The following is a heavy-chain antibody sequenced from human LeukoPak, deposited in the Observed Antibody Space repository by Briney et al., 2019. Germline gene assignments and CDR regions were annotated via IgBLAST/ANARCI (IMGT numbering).Heavy chain of an antibody. CDR3: ARDHYYDSSGSSY. J-gene: IGHJ4*02. D-gene: IGHD3-22*01. Sequence: ASVKVSCKASGYTFTAYNMHWVRQAPGQGLEWMAWINPNSGGTNYAQKFQGRVTMTRDTSISTAYMELSRLRSDDTAVYYCARDHYYDSSGSSYWGQGTLVTVSS. V-gene: IGHV1-2*02. CDR1: GYTFTAYN. CDR2: INPNSGGT.